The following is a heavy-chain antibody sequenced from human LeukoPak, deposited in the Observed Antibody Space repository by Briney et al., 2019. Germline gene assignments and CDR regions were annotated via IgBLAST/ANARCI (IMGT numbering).Heavy chain of an antibody. CDR1: GFTFSSYA. V-gene: IGHV3-23*01. CDR2: ISGSVGSI. Sequence: GGSLRLSCAACGFTFSSYAMSWVRQAPGKGLEWVSVISGSVGSIYYADSVKGRFTISRDNSKNTLYLQMNSLRAEDTAVYYCAKEEGSGYYYGMDVWGQGTTVTVSS. CDR3: AKEEGSGYYYGMDV. D-gene: IGHD3-10*01. J-gene: IGHJ6*02.